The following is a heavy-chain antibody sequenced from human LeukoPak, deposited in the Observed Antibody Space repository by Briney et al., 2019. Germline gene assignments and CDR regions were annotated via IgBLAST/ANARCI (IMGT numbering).Heavy chain of an antibody. Sequence: SETLSLTCTVSGGSISSSSYYWGWIRQPPGKGLEWIGSIYYSGSTYYNPSLKSRVTISVDTSKNQFSLKLSSVTAADTAVYYCARGQPHDYWGQGTLVTVSS. CDR2: IYYSGST. V-gene: IGHV4-39*01. J-gene: IGHJ4*02. CDR1: GGSISSSSYY. CDR3: ARGQPHDY.